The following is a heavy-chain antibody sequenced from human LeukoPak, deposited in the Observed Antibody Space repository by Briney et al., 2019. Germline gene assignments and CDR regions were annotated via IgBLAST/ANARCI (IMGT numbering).Heavy chain of an antibody. D-gene: IGHD6-6*01. CDR3: ARSYSSSSSPDY. J-gene: IGHJ4*02. CDR1: GYTLTELS. Sequence: ASVKVSCKVSGYTLTELSMHWVRQTPGKGLEWMGGFDPEDGETIYAQKFQGRVTMTEDTSTDTAYMELSSLRSEDTAVYYCARSYSSSSSPDYWGQGTLVTVSS. CDR2: FDPEDGET. V-gene: IGHV1-24*01.